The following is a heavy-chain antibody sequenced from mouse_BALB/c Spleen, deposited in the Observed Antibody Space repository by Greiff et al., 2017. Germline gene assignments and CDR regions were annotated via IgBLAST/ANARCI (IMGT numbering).Heavy chain of an antibody. CDR2: INPGSGGT. D-gene: IGHD1-2*01. Sequence: VQLQQSGAELVRPGTSVKVSCKASGYAFTNYLIEWVKQRPGQGLEWIGVINPGSGGTNYNEKFKGKATLTADKSSSTAYMQLSSLTSDDSAVYFCARRGNPTAPYAMDYWGQGTSVTVSS. CDR3: ARRGNPTAPYAMDY. CDR1: GYAFTNYL. J-gene: IGHJ4*01. V-gene: IGHV1-54*03.